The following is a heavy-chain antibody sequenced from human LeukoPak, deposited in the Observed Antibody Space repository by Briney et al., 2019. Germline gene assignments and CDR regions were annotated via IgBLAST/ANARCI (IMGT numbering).Heavy chain of an antibody. V-gene: IGHV3-15*01. D-gene: IGHD1-14*01. J-gene: IGHJ4*02. CDR3: STDGNY. Sequence: GGSLRLSCLGSGFTFTTAWMSWVRQAPGKGLEWVGRIKETTYGGTTYYAAPVRGRFTISRDDSKDTLYLQMDNLRVEDTGVYFCSTDGNYWGQGTLVVVS. CDR1: GFTFTTAW. CDR2: IKETTYGGTT.